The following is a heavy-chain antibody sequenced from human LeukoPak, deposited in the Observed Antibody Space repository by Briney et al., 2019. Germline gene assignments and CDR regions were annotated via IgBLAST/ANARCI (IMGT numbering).Heavy chain of an antibody. Sequence: GASVKVSCKASGGTFSSYAISWVRQAPGQGLEWMGRILPTLPIVESAQKFHGRLTIAADKSTSTAYMELSSLKSEDTAVHYCARDGEFDYENSGYYSYWGQGTLVTVSS. CDR1: GGTFSSYA. V-gene: IGHV1-69*04. D-gene: IGHD3-22*01. J-gene: IGHJ4*02. CDR3: ARDGEFDYENSGYYSY. CDR2: ILPTLPIV.